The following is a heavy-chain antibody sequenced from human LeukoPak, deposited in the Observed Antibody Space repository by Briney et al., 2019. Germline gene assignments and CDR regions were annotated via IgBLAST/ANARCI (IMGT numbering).Heavy chain of an antibody. CDR3: ARVVYSGSYYRDY. CDR1: GGSISSYY. J-gene: IGHJ4*02. V-gene: IGHV4-59*01. D-gene: IGHD1-26*01. Sequence: SETLSHTCTVSGGSISSYYWSWIRQPPGKGLEWIGYIYYSGSTNYNPSLKSRVTISVDTSKNQFSLKLSSVTAADTAVYYCARVVYSGSYYRDYWGQGTLVTVSS. CDR2: IYYSGST.